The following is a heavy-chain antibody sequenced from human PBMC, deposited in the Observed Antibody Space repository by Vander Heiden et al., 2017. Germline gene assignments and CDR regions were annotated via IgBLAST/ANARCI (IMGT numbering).Heavy chain of an antibody. D-gene: IGHD3-3*01. CDR1: GVSFSTCA. V-gene: IGHV3-23*01. Sequence: EVQLLESGGGLVQPGGSLRLSCSASGVSFSTCAMSWVGRAPGKGREWVSGISDRGSTTYYADSVKGRLTISRDNYKKTLYLQMNSLTVEDTAVYYCARRITIFGVGFYFDSWGQGTLVAVSS. J-gene: IGHJ4*02. CDR3: ARRITIFGVGFYFDS. CDR2: ISDRGSTT.